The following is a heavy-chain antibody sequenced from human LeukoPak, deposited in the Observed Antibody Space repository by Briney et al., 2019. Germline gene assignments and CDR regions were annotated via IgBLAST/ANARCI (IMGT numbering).Heavy chain of an antibody. CDR2: INRSGGST. V-gene: IGHV1-46*01. D-gene: IGHD2-15*01. J-gene: IGHJ4*02. Sequence: ASVKVSCTASGYTFTSYYMHWVRQAPGQGLECVGIINRSGGSTSYAQKFQGRVTMTRDMSTSTVYMELSSLRSEDTAVYYCARKGGNQAAGFDYWGQGTLVTASS. CDR1: GYTFTSYY. CDR3: ARKGGNQAAGFDY.